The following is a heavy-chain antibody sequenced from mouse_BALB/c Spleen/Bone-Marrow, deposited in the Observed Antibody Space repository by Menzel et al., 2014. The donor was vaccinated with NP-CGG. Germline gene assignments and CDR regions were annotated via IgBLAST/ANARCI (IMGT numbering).Heavy chain of an antibody. J-gene: IGHJ3*01. CDR2: ISTYSGNT. CDR1: GYTFTDYA. V-gene: IGHV1-67*01. CDR3: ASPIYYGNYEGFAY. D-gene: IGHD2-1*01. Sequence: QVQLPQSGPELVRTGVSVKISCKGSGYTFTDYAMHWVKQSHAKSLEWIGVISTYSGNTKYNQKFKGKATMTVDKSSSTAYMELARLTSEDSAIYYCASPIYYGNYEGFAYWGQGTLVTVFA.